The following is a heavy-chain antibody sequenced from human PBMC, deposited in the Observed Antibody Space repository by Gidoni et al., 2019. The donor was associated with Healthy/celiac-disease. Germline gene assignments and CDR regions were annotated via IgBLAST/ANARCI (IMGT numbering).Heavy chain of an antibody. CDR1: GGSVSSGSYF. Sequence: QVQLQESGPGLVKPSETLSLTCTVSGGSVSSGSYFWSWIRQPPGKGLEWIGYIYYSGSTNYNPSLKSRVTISVDTSKNQFSLKLSSVTAADTAVYYWARVRAARLPGYHYYGMDAWGKGTTVTVSS. J-gene: IGHJ6*04. CDR2: IYYSGST. D-gene: IGHD6-13*01. V-gene: IGHV4-61*01. CDR3: ARVRAARLPGYHYYGMDA.